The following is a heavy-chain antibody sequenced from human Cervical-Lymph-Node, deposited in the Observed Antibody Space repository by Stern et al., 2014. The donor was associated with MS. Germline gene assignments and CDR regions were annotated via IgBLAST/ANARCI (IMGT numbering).Heavy chain of an antibody. CDR2: LDSGGTT. Sequence: VQLVESGGGLIQPGGSLRLSCAASGFTVSINYMHWVRQAPGKGLEWVSLLDSGGTTKYADSVKGRFTISRDNSKNTLYLQMNSLRAEDTAVYYCARAATGALFDSWGQGTLVTVSS. J-gene: IGHJ4*02. D-gene: IGHD6-13*01. CDR1: GFTVSINY. V-gene: IGHV3-53*01. CDR3: ARAATGALFDS.